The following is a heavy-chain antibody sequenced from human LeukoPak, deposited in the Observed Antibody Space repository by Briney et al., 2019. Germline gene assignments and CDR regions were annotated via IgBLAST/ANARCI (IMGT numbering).Heavy chain of an antibody. CDR2: VYTSGST. D-gene: IGHD3-22*01. CDR3: ARAASDAPYYYDSSGYYFGY. CDR1: GGSISSGSYY. J-gene: IGHJ4*02. Sequence: SETLSLTCTVSGGSISSGSYYWSWIRQPAGKGLEWIGRVYTSGSTNYNPSLKSRVTISVDTSKNQFSLKLSSVTAADTAVYYCARAASDAPYYYDSSGYYFGYWGQGTLVTVSS. V-gene: IGHV4-61*02.